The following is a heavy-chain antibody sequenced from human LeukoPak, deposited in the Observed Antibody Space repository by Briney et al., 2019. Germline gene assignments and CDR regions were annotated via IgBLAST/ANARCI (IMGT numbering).Heavy chain of an antibody. D-gene: IGHD2-2*01. CDR3: ARDRWGCTSTSCYDFGY. Sequence: GGSLRLSCAASGFTFSNYAMHWVRQAPGKGLEYFSAISSDGVSTYYANSVKGRFTISRDNSKNTLYLQMGSLRAGDMAVYYCARDRWGCTSTSCYDFGYWGQGTLVTVSS. V-gene: IGHV3-64*01. CDR1: GFTFSNYA. CDR2: ISSDGVST. J-gene: IGHJ4*02.